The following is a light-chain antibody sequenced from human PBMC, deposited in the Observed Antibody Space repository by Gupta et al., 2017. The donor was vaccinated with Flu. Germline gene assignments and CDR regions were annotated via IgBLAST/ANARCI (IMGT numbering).Light chain of an antibody. CDR3: QEENSLLFT. J-gene: IGKJ3*01. CDR2: KAS. V-gene: IGKV1-5*03. CDR1: QSVSSS. Sequence: PSTLSASVGDRVTITCRASQSVSSSVAWYQQKAGGAPKLLIYKASTVESGVPSRFSGSGSGTEFTLTITSLQPDDFATYYCQEENSLLFTFGHGTKVDIK.